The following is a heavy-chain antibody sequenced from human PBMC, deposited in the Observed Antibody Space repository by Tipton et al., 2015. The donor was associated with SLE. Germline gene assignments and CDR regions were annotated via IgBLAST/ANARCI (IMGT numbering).Heavy chain of an antibody. CDR2: INPNSGGT. CDR1: GYTFTGYY. CDR3: ARDLAGYSSSGRDYYYGMDV. J-gene: IGHJ6*02. Sequence: QLVQSGAEVKKPGASVKVSCKASGYTFTGYYMHWVRQAPGQGLEWMGWINPNSGGTNYAQKFQGRVTMTRDTSISTAYMELSRLRSDDTAVYYCARDLAGYSSSGRDYYYGMDVWGQGTTVTVSS. V-gene: IGHV1-2*02. D-gene: IGHD6-13*01.